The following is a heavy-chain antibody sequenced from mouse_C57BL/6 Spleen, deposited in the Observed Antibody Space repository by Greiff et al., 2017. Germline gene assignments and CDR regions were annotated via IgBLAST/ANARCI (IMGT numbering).Heavy chain of an antibody. Sequence: EVKLMESGGGLVKPGGSLKLSCAASGFTFSDYGMHWVRQAPEKGLEWVAYISSGSSTIYYADTVKGRFTISRDNAKNALFLQMTSLRSEDTAMYYCARRVDTTVVAPYAMDYWGQGTSVTVSS. D-gene: IGHD1-1*01. V-gene: IGHV5-17*01. CDR2: ISSGSSTI. CDR3: ARRVDTTVVAPYAMDY. CDR1: GFTFSDYG. J-gene: IGHJ4*01.